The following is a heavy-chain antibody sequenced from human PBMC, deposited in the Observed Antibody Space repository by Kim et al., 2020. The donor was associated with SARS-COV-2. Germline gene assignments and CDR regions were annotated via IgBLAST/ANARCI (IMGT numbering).Heavy chain of an antibody. D-gene: IGHD6-13*01. Sequence: ASVKVSCKATGYTFTDHHIHWVRQAPGQGLEWLGRMNPSSGNTNSAEKFRGRVTVTRDTSITTAYMEMSSLTSDDTAVYYCVRGHGGTSWFTVDYWGQGTLVTVAS. CDR1: GYTFTDHH. J-gene: IGHJ4*02. CDR3: VRGHGGTSWFTVDY. V-gene: IGHV1-2*06. CDR2: MNPSSGNT.